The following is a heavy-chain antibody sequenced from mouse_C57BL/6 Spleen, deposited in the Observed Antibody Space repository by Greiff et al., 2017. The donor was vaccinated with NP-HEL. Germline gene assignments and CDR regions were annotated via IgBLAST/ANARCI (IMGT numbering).Heavy chain of an antibody. CDR1: GYTFTSYW. CDR2: IYPGSGST. Sequence: VQLQQSGAELVKPGASVKMSCKASGYTFTSYWITWVKQRPGQGLEWIGDIYPGSGSTNYNEKFKSKATLTVDTSSSTAYMQLSSLTSEDSAVYYCARENGSSYGYFDYWGQSTTLTVSS. D-gene: IGHD1-1*01. J-gene: IGHJ2*01. CDR3: ARENGSSYGYFDY. V-gene: IGHV1-55*01.